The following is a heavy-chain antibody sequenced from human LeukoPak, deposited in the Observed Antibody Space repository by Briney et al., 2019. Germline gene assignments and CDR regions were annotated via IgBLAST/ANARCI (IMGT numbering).Heavy chain of an antibody. CDR1: GYSFSSYA. J-gene: IGHJ4*02. V-gene: IGHV1-18*01. Sequence: ASVKVSCKASGYSFSSYAINWVRQAPGQGLEWMGWFSAYNGNTYYAQKLQGRVTMATDTSTSTVYMELTSLRSDDTAVYYCARRGRYGGNTGLDYWGQGTLVTVSS. CDR2: FSAYNGNT. CDR3: ARRGRYGGNTGLDY. D-gene: IGHD4-23*01.